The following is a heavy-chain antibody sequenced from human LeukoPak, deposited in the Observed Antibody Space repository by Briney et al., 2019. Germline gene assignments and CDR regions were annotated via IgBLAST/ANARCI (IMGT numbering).Heavy chain of an antibody. CDR3: AKDLFRAGYSSSWYPNY. D-gene: IGHD6-13*01. J-gene: IGHJ4*02. Sequence: GGSLRLSCAASGFTFSSYSMNWVRQAPGKGLEWVSYISSRSATIYYADSVKGRFTISRDNAKNSLYLQMNSLRAEDTAAYYCAKDLFRAGYSSSWYPNYWGQGTLVTVSS. V-gene: IGHV3-48*01. CDR2: ISSRSATI. CDR1: GFTFSSYS.